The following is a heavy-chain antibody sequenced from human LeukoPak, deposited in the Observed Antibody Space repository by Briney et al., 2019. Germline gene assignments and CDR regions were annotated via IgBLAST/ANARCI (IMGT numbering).Heavy chain of an antibody. CDR2: ISGSGDST. CDR1: GFTFSSYA. Sequence: PGGSLRLSCAASGFTFSSYAMSWVRQAPGKGLEWVSTISGSGDSTYYADSVKGRFTISRDNSKNTLYLQMNSLKAEDTAVYYCAKVPVVPAAVVGLYYFDYWGQGTLVTVSS. CDR3: AKVPVVPAAVVGLYYFDY. V-gene: IGHV3-23*01. J-gene: IGHJ4*02. D-gene: IGHD2-2*01.